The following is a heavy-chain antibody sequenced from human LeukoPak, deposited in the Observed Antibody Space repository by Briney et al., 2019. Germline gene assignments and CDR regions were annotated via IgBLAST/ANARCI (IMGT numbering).Heavy chain of an antibody. CDR1: GYTFTSYG. V-gene: IGHV1-18*01. CDR3: ARDQRYCSSTSCYMGDY. CDR2: ISAYNGNT. J-gene: IGHJ4*02. D-gene: IGHD2-2*02. Sequence: ASVKVSCKASGYTFTSYGISWVRQAPGQGLEWMGWISAYNGNTNYAQKLQGRVTMTTDTSTGTAYMELRSLRSDDTAVYYCARDQRYCSSTSCYMGDYWGQGTLVTVSS.